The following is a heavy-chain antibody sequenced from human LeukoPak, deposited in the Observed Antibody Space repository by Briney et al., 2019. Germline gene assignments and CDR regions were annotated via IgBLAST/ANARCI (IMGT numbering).Heavy chain of an antibody. J-gene: IGHJ4*02. V-gene: IGHV3-21*01. D-gene: IGHD1-14*01. Sequence: PGGSLRLSCAASGFTFSHYSMDWVRQAPGKGLEWVSSISRTSSDIYYADSVKGRFTISRDNAKNSLYLQMNSLRAEDTAVHYCARGVPDDYWGQGTLVTVSS. CDR3: ARGVPDDY. CDR2: ISRTSSDI. CDR1: GFTFSHYS.